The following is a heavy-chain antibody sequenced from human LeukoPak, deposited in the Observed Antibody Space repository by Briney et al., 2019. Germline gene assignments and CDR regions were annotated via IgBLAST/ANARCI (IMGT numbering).Heavy chain of an antibody. CDR2: ISSSSTI. CDR3: ARVPSVAGFVDY. CDR1: GFTFSSYS. D-gene: IGHD6-19*01. Sequence: GGSLRLSCAASGFTFSSYSMNWVRQAPGKGLEWVSYISSSSTIYYADSVKGRFTISRDNAKNSLYLQMNSLRAEDTAVYYCARVPSVAGFVDYWGQGTLVTVSS. J-gene: IGHJ4*02. V-gene: IGHV3-48*04.